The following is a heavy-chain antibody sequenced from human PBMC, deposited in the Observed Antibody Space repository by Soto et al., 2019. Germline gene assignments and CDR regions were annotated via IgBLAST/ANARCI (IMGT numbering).Heavy chain of an antibody. J-gene: IGHJ6*03. D-gene: IGHD3-16*02. Sequence: GGSLRLSCAASGFTFSDYYMSWIRQAPGKGLEWVSYISSSGSTIYYADSVKGRFTISRDNAKNSLYLQMNSLRAEDTAVYYCARVRDSYDYIWGSYRSYYYYYYMDVWGKGTTVTVSS. V-gene: IGHV3-11*01. CDR1: GFTFSDYY. CDR2: ISSSGSTI. CDR3: ARVRDSYDYIWGSYRSYYYYYYMDV.